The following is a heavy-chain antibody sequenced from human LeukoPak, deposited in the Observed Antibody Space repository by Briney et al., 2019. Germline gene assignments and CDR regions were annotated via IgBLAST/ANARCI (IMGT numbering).Heavy chain of an antibody. V-gene: IGHV1-18*01. CDR2: INAYNDNT. D-gene: IGHD3-16*02. CDR3: TREGVYAPDPSSYHRDAFDI. Sequence: ASVKVSCKASGYTFTTYGISWVRQAPGQGLEWMGWINAYNDNTNYAQKFQGRVTMTTDTSTSTAYMELSRLESGDTAVYYCTREGVYAPDPSSYHRDAFDIRGQGTVVIVSS. J-gene: IGHJ3*02. CDR1: GYTFTTYG.